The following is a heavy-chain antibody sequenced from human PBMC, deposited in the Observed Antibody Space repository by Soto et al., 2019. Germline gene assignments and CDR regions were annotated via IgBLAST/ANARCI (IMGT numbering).Heavy chain of an antibody. CDR2: ISAYNGNT. D-gene: IGHD3-3*01. V-gene: IGHV1-18*01. J-gene: IGHJ6*03. CDR3: ARGFLEWLLRPYYYYYMDV. Sequence: ASVKVSCKASGYTFTSYGISWLRQAPGQGLEWMGWISAYNGNTNYAQKLQGRVTMTTDTSTSTAYMELRSLRSDDTAVYYCARGFLEWLLRPYYYYYMDVWGKGTTVTVSS. CDR1: GYTFTSYG.